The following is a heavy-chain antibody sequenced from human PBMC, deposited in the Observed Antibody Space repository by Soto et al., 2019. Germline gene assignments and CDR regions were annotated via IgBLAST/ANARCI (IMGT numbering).Heavy chain of an antibody. J-gene: IGHJ6*03. CDR1: GFTFSSYA. V-gene: IGHV3-23*01. CDR3: ARGGIDFWSGPAYMDV. D-gene: IGHD3-3*01. Sequence: GGSLRLSCAASGFTFSSYAMSWVCQAPGKGLEWVSAISGSGGSTYYADSVKGRFTISRDNSKNTLYLQMNSLRAEDTAVYYCARGGIDFWSGPAYMDVWGKGTTVTVSS. CDR2: ISGSGGST.